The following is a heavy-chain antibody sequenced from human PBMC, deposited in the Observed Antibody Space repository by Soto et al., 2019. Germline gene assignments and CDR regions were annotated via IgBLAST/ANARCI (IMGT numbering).Heavy chain of an antibody. CDR3: ARGGPEMATIGSFDY. CDR1: GYTFINYF. D-gene: IGHD5-12*01. V-gene: IGHV1-46*01. J-gene: IGHJ4*02. CDR2: INPSDGST. Sequence: LVKVSCKASGYTFINYFIYWVRQAPGQGLEWMGRINPSDGSTFYAQNFQARVTMTRDTSTRTVNMELSSLRSGDTAVYYCARGGPEMATIGSFDYWGQGTRVTVSS.